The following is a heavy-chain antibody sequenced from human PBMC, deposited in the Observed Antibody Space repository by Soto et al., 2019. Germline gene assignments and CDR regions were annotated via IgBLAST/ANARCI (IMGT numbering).Heavy chain of an antibody. D-gene: IGHD1-1*01. CDR2: FSGSSGST. CDR3: ARWNGYGDS. J-gene: IGHJ4*02. V-gene: IGHV3-23*01. CDR1: GFSISTYG. Sequence: PGGSLRLSCAASGFSISTYGVTWVRQAPGKGLEWVSGFSGSSGSTYYADSVKGRFTISRDNSKNTVYLQMNSLRAEDTAVYYCARWNGYGDSWGQGTLVTVSS.